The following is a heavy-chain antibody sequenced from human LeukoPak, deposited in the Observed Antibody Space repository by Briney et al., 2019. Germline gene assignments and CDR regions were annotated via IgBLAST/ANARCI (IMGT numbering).Heavy chain of an antibody. V-gene: IGHV3-7*03. CDR2: MKQDGSEK. D-gene: IGHD3-9*01. Sequence: PGGSLRLSCAASGFTFSSYWMSWVRQAPGKGLEWVANMKQDGSEKYYVDSVKGRFTISRDNAKNSLYLQMNSLRAEDTAVYYCARDLPNYDILTGYRWFDPWGQGTLVTVSS. J-gene: IGHJ5*02. CDR1: GFTFSSYW. CDR3: ARDLPNYDILTGYRWFDP.